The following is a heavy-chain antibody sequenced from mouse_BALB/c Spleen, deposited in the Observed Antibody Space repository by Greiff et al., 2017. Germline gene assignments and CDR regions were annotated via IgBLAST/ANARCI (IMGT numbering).Heavy chain of an antibody. J-gene: IGHJ3*01. CDR3: ARSTMIAWFAY. D-gene: IGHD2-4*01. Sequence: QVQLQQSGPELVKPGASVRISCKASGYTFTSYYIYWVKQRPGQGLEWIGWIYPGNVNTKYNEKFKGKATLTADKSSSTAYMQLSSLTSEDSAVYFCARSTMIAWFAYWGQGTLVTVSA. CDR2: IYPGNVNT. CDR1: GYTFTSYY. V-gene: IGHV1S56*01.